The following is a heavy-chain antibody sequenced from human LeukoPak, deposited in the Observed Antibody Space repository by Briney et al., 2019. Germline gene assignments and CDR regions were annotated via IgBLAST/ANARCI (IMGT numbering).Heavy chain of an antibody. CDR2: ISGSGGST. Sequence: GGSLRLSCAASGFTFSSYAMSWVRQAPGKGLEWVSAISGSGGSTYHADSVKGRFTISRDNSKNTLYLQMNSLRPEDTAVYYCAKRYGGNPSFDYWGQGTLVTVSS. J-gene: IGHJ4*02. CDR3: AKRYGGNPSFDY. D-gene: IGHD4-23*01. V-gene: IGHV3-23*01. CDR1: GFTFSSYA.